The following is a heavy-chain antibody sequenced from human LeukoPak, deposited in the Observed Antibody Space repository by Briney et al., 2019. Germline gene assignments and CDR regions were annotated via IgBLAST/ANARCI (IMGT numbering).Heavy chain of an antibody. CDR1: GFTPSSYE. Sequence: GGSLKLSCAASGFTPSSYEMNWVRLAPGKGLEWISYISRTGNSIYYADSVKGRFTISRDSAKNSLYLQMNSLRAEDTAVYYCARGPYSSNWYVDYWGQGTLVTVAS. CDR3: ARGPYSSNWYVDY. V-gene: IGHV3-48*03. CDR2: ISRTGNSI. J-gene: IGHJ4*02. D-gene: IGHD6-13*01.